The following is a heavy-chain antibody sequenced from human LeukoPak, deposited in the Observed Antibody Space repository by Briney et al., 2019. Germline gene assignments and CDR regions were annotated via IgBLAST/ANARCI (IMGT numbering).Heavy chain of an antibody. J-gene: IGHJ3*02. CDR1: GYTFTSYD. Sequence: ASVKVSCKASGYTFTSYDINWVRQATGQGLEWMGWMNPNSGGTNYAQKFQGWVTMTRDTSISTAYMELSRLRSDDTAVYYCARRQDCSGGSCYSFWAFDIWGQGTMVTVSS. V-gene: IGHV1-2*04. D-gene: IGHD2-15*01. CDR2: MNPNSGGT. CDR3: ARRQDCSGGSCYSFWAFDI.